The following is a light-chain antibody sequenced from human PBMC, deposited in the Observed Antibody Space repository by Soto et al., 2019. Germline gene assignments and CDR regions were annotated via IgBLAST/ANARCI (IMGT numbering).Light chain of an antibody. CDR2: GAS. Sequence: EIAMTQSPATLSVSPGERATLSCRASQSVTDNLAWYQQKPGQAPRLLIYGASTRYTGVPARFSGGGSGTEFTLTFSSLQSEDFAVYYCQQYKGWPRTFGQGTKVEIK. V-gene: IGKV3-15*01. CDR1: QSVTDN. CDR3: QQYKGWPRT. J-gene: IGKJ1*01.